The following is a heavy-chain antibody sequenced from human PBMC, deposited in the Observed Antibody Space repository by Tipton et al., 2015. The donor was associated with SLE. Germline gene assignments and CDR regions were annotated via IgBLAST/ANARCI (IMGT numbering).Heavy chain of an antibody. Sequence: LSLTCTVSGYSISTGFYWGWIRHPPGKGLDWIGHVSPSGDTNYNPSPESRVTISRDTPNNQFSLKLNSVTAADTAIYYCATRYYDYIWGGSRKYFFDYWGQGALVTVSS. CDR1: GYSISTGFY. V-gene: IGHV4-38-2*02. CDR2: VSPSGDT. J-gene: IGHJ4*02. CDR3: ATRYYDYIWGGSRKYFFDY. D-gene: IGHD3-16*01.